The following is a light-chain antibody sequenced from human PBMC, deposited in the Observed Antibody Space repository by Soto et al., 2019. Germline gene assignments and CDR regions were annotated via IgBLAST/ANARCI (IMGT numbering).Light chain of an antibody. CDR2: RAS. J-gene: IGKJ3*01. CDR1: QTNTW. Sequence: DIQMTQSPSTLSSSVGDRVTITCRASQTNTWWAWYQHKPWKDPKLLLYRASTLVSGVPSRFSGSGSGTEFTLTISSVQPDSFSNYYCHQYETYSGTFGPGTKVDI. CDR3: HQYETYSGT. V-gene: IGKV1-5*03.